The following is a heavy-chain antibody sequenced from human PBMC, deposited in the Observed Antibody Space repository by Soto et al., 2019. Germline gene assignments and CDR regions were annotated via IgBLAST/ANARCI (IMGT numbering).Heavy chain of an antibody. CDR2: IYYSGST. CDR3: AAGGGLPRYY. D-gene: IGHD5-12*01. V-gene: IGHV4-59*12. Sequence: PSETLSLTCTVSGCSISSYYWSWIRQPPGKGLEWIGYIYYSGSTNYNPSLKSRVTISVDTSKNQFSLKLSSVTAADTAVYYCAAGGGLPRYYWGQGTLVTVSS. J-gene: IGHJ4*02. CDR1: GCSISSYY.